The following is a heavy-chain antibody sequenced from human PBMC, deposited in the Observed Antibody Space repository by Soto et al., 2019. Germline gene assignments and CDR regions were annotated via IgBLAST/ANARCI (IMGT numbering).Heavy chain of an antibody. D-gene: IGHD2-15*01. CDR1: GGTFSSYT. CDR2: IIPILGIA. V-gene: IGHV1-69*02. CDR3: ARRYCSGGNSFDI. Sequence: GASVKVSCKASGGTFSSYTISWVRQAPGQGLEWMGRIIPILGIANYAQKFQGRVTITADKSTSTAYMELSSLRSEDTAVYYCARRYCSGGNSFDIWGQGTMVTVSS. J-gene: IGHJ3*02.